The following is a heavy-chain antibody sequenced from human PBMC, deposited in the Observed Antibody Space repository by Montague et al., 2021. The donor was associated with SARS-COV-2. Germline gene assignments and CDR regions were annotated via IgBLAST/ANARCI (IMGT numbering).Heavy chain of an antibody. D-gene: IGHD3-22*01. CDR1: GGSISSSSYY. CDR2: IYYSGST. CDR3: ASPTYYYDSSGSDAFDI. Sequence: SETLSLTCTVSGGSISSSSYYWGGIRQPAGKVLEGIGSIYYSGSTYYNPSLKSRVTISVDTSKNQFSMKLSSVTAADTAVYYCASPTYYYDSSGSDAFDIWGQGTMVTVSS. V-gene: IGHV4-39*01. J-gene: IGHJ3*02.